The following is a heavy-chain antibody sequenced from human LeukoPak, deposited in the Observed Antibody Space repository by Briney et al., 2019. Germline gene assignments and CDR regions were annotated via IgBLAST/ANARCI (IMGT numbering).Heavy chain of an antibody. CDR1: GFTFSSCG. V-gene: IGHV3-30*18. Sequence: PGGSLRLSCEASGFTFSSCGMHWVRQAPGKGLEWVAVISYDGSNKYYADSVKGRFTISRDNSKNTLYLQMNSLRAEDTALYYCAKDWYYFDSSGYYFGDYSYYMDVWGKGTTVTISS. D-gene: IGHD3-22*01. J-gene: IGHJ6*03. CDR2: ISYDGSNK. CDR3: AKDWYYFDSSGYYFGDYSYYMDV.